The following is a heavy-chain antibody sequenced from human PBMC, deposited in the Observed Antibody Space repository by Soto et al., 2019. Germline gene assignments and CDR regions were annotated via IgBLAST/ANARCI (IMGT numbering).Heavy chain of an antibody. CDR1: GYSFTSYW. Sequence: GESLKISCKGSGYSFTSYWIGWVRQMPGKGLEWMGINYPGDSDTRYSTSFQGQVTISAAKSNRTAELQWSSLKASDTAMYYCAGQGHDYGDYFDYWGQGTLVTVSS. J-gene: IGHJ4*02. CDR3: AGQGHDYGDYFDY. D-gene: IGHD4-17*01. V-gene: IGHV5-51*01. CDR2: NYPGDSDT.